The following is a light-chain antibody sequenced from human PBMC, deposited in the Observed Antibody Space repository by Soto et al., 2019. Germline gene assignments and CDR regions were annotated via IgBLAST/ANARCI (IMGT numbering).Light chain of an antibody. J-gene: IGKJ1*01. CDR1: QSVSSSY. Sequence: EVVLTQSPGTLSLSPGERTTLSCRASQSVSSSYLAWYQQKPGQAPRLLIYAASSRATGIPDRFSGSGSGTDFTLTISRLELEDFAVYYCQQYGSSRWTFGQGTKVEIK. V-gene: IGKV3-20*01. CDR3: QQYGSSRWT. CDR2: AAS.